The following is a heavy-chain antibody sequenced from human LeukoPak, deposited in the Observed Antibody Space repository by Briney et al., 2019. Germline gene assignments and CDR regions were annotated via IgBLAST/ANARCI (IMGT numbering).Heavy chain of an antibody. CDR3: ARGTYYDFWSGYSPDGGSPTDY. V-gene: IGHV1-18*01. J-gene: IGHJ4*02. CDR1: GYTFTSYG. CDR2: ISAYNGNT. D-gene: IGHD3-3*01. Sequence: ASVKVSCKASGYTFTSYGISWVRQAPGQGLEWMGWISAYNGNTNYAQKLQGRVTMTTDTSTSTAYIELRSLRSDDTAVYYCARGTYYDFWSGYSPDGGSPTDYWGQGALVTVSS.